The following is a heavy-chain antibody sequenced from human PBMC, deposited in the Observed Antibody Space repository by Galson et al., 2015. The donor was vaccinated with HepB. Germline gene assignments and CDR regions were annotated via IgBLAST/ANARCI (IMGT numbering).Heavy chain of an antibody. J-gene: IGHJ6*02. Sequence: SLRLSCAASGFTFSSYGMHWVRQAPGKGLEWVAVISYDGSNKYYADSVKGRFAISRDNSKNTLYLQMNSLRAEDTAVYYCARDLGGAYYGMDVWGQGTTVTVSS. V-gene: IGHV3-30*03. CDR3: ARDLGGAYYGMDV. CDR2: ISYDGSNK. CDR1: GFTFSSYG.